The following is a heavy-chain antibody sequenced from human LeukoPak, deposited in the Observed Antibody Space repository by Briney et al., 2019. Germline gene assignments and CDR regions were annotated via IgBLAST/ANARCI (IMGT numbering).Heavy chain of an antibody. CDR2: INPNSGDT. CDR3: ARDRTSGYIWFDP. J-gene: IGHJ5*02. V-gene: IGHV1-2*02. D-gene: IGHD3-22*01. Sequence: ASVKVSCKASAYTFTGYYMHWVRHAPGQGLEWVGWINPNSGDTNYAQKFQGRVIMTRDTSISTAYMELSRLTSDDTAMYYCARDRTSGYIWFDPWGQGTLVTVSS. CDR1: AYTFTGYY.